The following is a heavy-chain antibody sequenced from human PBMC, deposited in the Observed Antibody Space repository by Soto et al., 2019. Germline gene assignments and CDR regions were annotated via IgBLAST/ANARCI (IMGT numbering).Heavy chain of an antibody. D-gene: IGHD5-12*01. CDR1: GFTFSSYG. J-gene: IGHJ6*02. CDR3: AKDVAYDLYGMDV. Sequence: QVQLVESGGGVVQPGRSLRLSCAASGFTFSSYGMHWVRQAPGKGLEWVAVISYDGSNKYYADSVKGRFTISRDNSKNTLYLRMNSLRAEDTAVYYCAKDVAYDLYGMDVWGQGTTVTVFS. CDR2: ISYDGSNK. V-gene: IGHV3-30*18.